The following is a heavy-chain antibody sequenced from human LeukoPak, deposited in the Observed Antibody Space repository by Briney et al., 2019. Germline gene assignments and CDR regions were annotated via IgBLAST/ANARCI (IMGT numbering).Heavy chain of an antibody. CDR3: ARSRAFNSGAFDP. CDR1: GASVSSASY. Sequence: PETLSLTCTVSGASVSSASYWTWIRQPPGKGVEWIAHIYNGVNTNYNPSLKGRVTISVDTSKNQFSLRLNSVTAADTAVYYRARSRAFNSGAFDPWGQGSLVTVSS. J-gene: IGHJ5*02. V-gene: IGHV4-61*01. D-gene: IGHD1-26*01. CDR2: IYNGVNT.